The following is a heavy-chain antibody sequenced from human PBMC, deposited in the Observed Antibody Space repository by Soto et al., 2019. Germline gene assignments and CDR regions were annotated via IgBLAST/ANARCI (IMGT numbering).Heavy chain of an antibody. Sequence: PSETLSLTCAFYGGSFSGYYWSWIRQPTGKGLEWIGEINHSGSTNYNPSLKSRVTISVDTSKNQFSLKLSSVTAADTAVYYWARVPATYCSSTSCYTLYYYYGMAVWGQGTTVPVSS. CDR3: ARVPATYCSSTSCYTLYYYYGMAV. V-gene: IGHV4-34*01. J-gene: IGHJ6*02. D-gene: IGHD2-2*02. CDR2: INHSGST. CDR1: GGSFSGYY.